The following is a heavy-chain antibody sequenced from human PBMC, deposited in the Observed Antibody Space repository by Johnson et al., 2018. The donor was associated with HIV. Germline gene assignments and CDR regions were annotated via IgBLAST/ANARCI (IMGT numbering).Heavy chain of an antibody. V-gene: IGHV3-NL1*01. D-gene: IGHD2-2*01. J-gene: IGHJ3*01. CDR3: AKLIEYHEDGWDAFDL. Sequence: QVKLVESGGALVQPGRSLRLSCAASGFTFSSYAVHWVRQAPGKGLEWVSVIYSGGSTYYADSVKGRFTISRDNSKNTLYLQMNSLRTEDTAVYYCAKLIEYHEDGWDAFDLWGQGTMVTVSS. CDR1: GFTFSSYA. CDR2: IYSGGST.